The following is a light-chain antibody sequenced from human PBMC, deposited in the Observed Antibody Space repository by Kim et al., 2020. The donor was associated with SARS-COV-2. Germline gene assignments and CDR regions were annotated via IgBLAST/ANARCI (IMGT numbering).Light chain of an antibody. CDR3: QQYYSTPLT. V-gene: IGKV4-1*01. J-gene: IGKJ1*01. CDR2: WAS. Sequence: DIVMTQSPDSLAVSLGERATINCKSSQSVLYSSSNKNHLAWYQQKPGQPPKLLIYWASTRESGVPDRFSGSGSGTDFTLTISSLQAEDVAVYYCQQYYSTPLTFGQGTKVDIK. CDR1: QSVLYSSSNKNH.